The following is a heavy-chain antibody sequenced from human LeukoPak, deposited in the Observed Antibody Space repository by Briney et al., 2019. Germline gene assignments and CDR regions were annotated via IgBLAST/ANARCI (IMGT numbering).Heavy chain of an antibody. CDR3: VRVHMAAAGTFDY. D-gene: IGHD6-13*01. Sequence: HAGGSLRLSCAASGFTFSDHYMDWVRQAPGKRLEWVGRVRNKANDYTTEYAASVRARFTISRDDSKSSLYLQMNSLKTEDTALYYCVRVHMAAAGTFDYWGQGTGVAVSS. V-gene: IGHV3-72*01. CDR2: VRNKANDYTT. CDR1: GFTFSDHY. J-gene: IGHJ4*02.